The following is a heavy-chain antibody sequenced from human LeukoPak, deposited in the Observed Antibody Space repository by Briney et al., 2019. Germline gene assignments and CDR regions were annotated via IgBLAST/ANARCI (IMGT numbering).Heavy chain of an antibody. Sequence: GGSLRLSCAASGFTYSSYAMSWVRQAPGKGREWVSAISGSGGSTYYADSVKGRFTISRDNSKNTLYLQMNSLRAEDTAVYYCAKARGRADGKFDYWGQGTLVTVSS. CDR2: ISGSGGST. CDR3: AKARGRADGKFDY. CDR1: GFTYSSYA. J-gene: IGHJ4*02. V-gene: IGHV3-23*01. D-gene: IGHD1-14*01.